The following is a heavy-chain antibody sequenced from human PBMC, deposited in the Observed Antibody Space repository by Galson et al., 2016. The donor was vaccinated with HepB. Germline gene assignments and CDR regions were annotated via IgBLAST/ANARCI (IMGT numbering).Heavy chain of an antibody. CDR2: MNPNSGNT. CDR1: GYTFTSYD. J-gene: IGHJ6*02. V-gene: IGHV1-8*01. CDR3: AIPTPTNYDFWSGYWVGGQYYYYGMDV. Sequence: SVKVSCKASGYTFTSYDINWVRQATGQGLEWMGWMNPNSGNTGYAQKFQDRVTMTRYTSISTAYMELRSLRSDDTAVYYCAIPTPTNYDFWSGYWVGGQYYYYGMDVWGQGTTVTVSS. D-gene: IGHD3-3*01.